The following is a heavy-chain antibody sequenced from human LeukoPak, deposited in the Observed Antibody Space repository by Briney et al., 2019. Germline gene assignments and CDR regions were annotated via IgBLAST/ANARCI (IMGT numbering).Heavy chain of an antibody. Sequence: PSETLSLTCTVSGGPISSGTYYWGWIRQPPGKGLEWIGSIYHSGNAYYNQSLMSRVTISVDTSKNQFSLKVSSATAADTAVCYCARDLRGAYMDCFDYWGQGTLVTVSS. CDR2: IYHSGNA. V-gene: IGHV4-39*07. D-gene: IGHD3-16*01. CDR1: GGPISSGTYY. J-gene: IGHJ4*02. CDR3: ARDLRGAYMDCFDY.